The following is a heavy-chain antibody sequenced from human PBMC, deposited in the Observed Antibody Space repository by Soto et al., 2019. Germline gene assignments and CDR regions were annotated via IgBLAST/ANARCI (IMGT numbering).Heavy chain of an antibody. CDR2: IYHSGST. Sequence: QVQLQESGPGLVKPSGTLSLTCAVSGGSISSSNWWSWVRQPPGKGLEWIGEIYHSGSTNYNPSLKCRVTISVDKSKNQFSLKLSSVTAADTAVYYCARELSSYGQQRVQEGGFGGMDVWGQGTTVTVSS. CDR3: ARELSSYGQQRVQEGGFGGMDV. CDR1: GGSISSSNW. D-gene: IGHD6-13*01. J-gene: IGHJ6*02. V-gene: IGHV4-4*02.